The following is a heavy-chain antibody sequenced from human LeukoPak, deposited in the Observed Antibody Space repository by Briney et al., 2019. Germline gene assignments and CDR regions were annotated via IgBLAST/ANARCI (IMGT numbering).Heavy chain of an antibody. Sequence: GESLRLSCAASGFNFGGFWINWVRQAPGKGLEWVANINGDGSVKNYGASVRGRFTISRDNSKNSLYLQMNSLRADDTAVYYCARNFGWEQLDYWGQGNLVAVSS. V-gene: IGHV3-7*01. D-gene: IGHD1-26*01. CDR1: GFNFGGFW. J-gene: IGHJ4*02. CDR3: ARNFGWEQLDY. CDR2: INGDGSVK.